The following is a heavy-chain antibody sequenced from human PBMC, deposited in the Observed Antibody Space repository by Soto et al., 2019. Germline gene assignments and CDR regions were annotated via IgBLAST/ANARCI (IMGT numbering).Heavy chain of an antibody. D-gene: IGHD1-26*01. CDR1: GFTFSSYD. Sequence: GGSLRLSCAASGFTFSSYDMNWVRQAPGKGLEWVAAIGVYANTYYADSVKGRFTISRDDSRNTVHLQLNSLRVDDTAVYYCAKESTVGSPGDYFDSWGQGTLVTVSS. J-gene: IGHJ4*02. V-gene: IGHV3-23*01. CDR3: AKESTVGSPGDYFDS. CDR2: IGVYANT.